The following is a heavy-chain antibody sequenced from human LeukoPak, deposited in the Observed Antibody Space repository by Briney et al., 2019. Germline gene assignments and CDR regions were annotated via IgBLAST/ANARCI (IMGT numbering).Heavy chain of an antibody. D-gene: IGHD3-22*01. Sequence: PSETLSLTCTVSGGSISSYYWSWIRQPAGKGLEWIGRIYTSGSTNYNPSLKSRVTMSVDTSKNQFSLKLSSVTAADTAVYYCARGSYDSSGYYYGSWFDPWGQGTLVTVSS. CDR2: IYTSGST. CDR3: ARGSYDSSGYYYGSWFDP. J-gene: IGHJ5*02. V-gene: IGHV4-4*07. CDR1: GGSISSYY.